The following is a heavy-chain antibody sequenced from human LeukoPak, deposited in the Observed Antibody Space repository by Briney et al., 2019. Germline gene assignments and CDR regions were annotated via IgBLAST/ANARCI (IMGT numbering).Heavy chain of an antibody. Sequence: PGGSLRLSCAASGFTFSSYAMSWVRQAPGKGLEWVAVIWYDGSNKYYADSVKGRFTISRDNSKNTLYLQMNSLRAEDTAVYYCARDAFNFGVDPNWFDPWGQGTLVTVSS. CDR1: GFTFSSYA. J-gene: IGHJ5*02. CDR2: IWYDGSNK. CDR3: ARDAFNFGVDPNWFDP. D-gene: IGHD3-3*01. V-gene: IGHV3-33*08.